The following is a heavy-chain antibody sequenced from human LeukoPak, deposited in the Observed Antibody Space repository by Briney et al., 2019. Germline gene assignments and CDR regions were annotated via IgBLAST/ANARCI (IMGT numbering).Heavy chain of an antibody. D-gene: IGHD4-23*01. CDR2: ISSSSSYI. CDR3: ATFQYAGNAGGSVGY. Sequence: GGSLRLSCAASGFTFSSYSMNWVRQAPGKGLEWVSSISSSSSYIYYADSVKGRFTISRDNAKNSLYLQMDSLRAEDTAVYYCATFQYAGNAGGSVGYWGQGTLVTVSS. J-gene: IGHJ4*02. CDR1: GFTFSSYS. V-gene: IGHV3-21*01.